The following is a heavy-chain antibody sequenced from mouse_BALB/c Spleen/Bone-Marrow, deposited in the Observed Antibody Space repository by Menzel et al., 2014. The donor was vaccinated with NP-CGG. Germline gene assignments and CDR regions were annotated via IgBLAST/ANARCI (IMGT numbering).Heavy chain of an antibody. CDR2: IYPGNSDT. CDR1: GYTFTIYW. Sequence: VQLQQSGTVLARPGASVKMSCKASGYTFTIYWMHWVKQRPGQGLEWIGAIYPGNSDTSYNQKFKGKAKLTAVTSTSPAYMELNSLTNEDSAVYYCTRSMGFYYAMDYWGQGTSVTVSS. CDR3: TRSMGFYYAMDY. J-gene: IGHJ4*01. V-gene: IGHV1-5*01. D-gene: IGHD2-3*01.